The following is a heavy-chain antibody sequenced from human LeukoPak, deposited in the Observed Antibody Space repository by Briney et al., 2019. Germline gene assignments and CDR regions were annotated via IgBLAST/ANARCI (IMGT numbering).Heavy chain of an antibody. CDR3: ARVLTSPGYLAAANWLFDY. V-gene: IGHV4-59*01. CDR2: IYYSGST. Sequence: SETLSLTCTVSGGSISSYYWSWIRQPPGKGLEWIGYIYYSGSTNYNPSLKSRVTISVDTSKNQFSLKLSSVTAADTAVYYCARVLTSPGYLAAANWLFDYWGQGTLVTVSS. CDR1: GGSISSYY. D-gene: IGHD6-13*01. J-gene: IGHJ4*02.